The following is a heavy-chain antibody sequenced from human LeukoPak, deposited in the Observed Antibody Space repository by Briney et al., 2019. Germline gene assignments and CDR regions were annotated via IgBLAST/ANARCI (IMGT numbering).Heavy chain of an antibody. J-gene: IGHJ6*03. Sequence: SETLSLTCTVSGGSISSYYWSWIRQPPGKGLEWIGYIYYSGSTNYNPSLKSRVTISVDTSKNQFSLKLSSVTAADTAVYYCARGTDYDFGTMYYYYYYMGVWGKGTTVTVSS. D-gene: IGHD3-3*01. CDR3: ARGTDYDFGTMYYYYYYMGV. V-gene: IGHV4-59*01. CDR2: IYYSGST. CDR1: GGSISSYY.